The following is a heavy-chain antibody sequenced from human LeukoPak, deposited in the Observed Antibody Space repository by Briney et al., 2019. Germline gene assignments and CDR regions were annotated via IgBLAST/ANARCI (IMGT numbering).Heavy chain of an antibody. Sequence: PGGSLRLSCAASGFTFSSYGMHWVRQAPGKGLEWVAVIWYGGSNKYYADSVKGRFTISRDNSKNTLYLQMNSLRAEDTAVYYCAKSFCGGDCYPLDYWGQGTLVTVSS. V-gene: IGHV3-33*08. CDR3: AKSFCGGDCYPLDY. D-gene: IGHD2-21*01. CDR2: IWYGGSNK. J-gene: IGHJ4*02. CDR1: GFTFSSYG.